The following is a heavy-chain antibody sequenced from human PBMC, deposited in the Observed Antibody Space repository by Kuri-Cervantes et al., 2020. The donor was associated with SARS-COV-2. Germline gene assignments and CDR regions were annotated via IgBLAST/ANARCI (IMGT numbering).Heavy chain of an antibody. J-gene: IGHJ4*02. CDR3: TSTHYYDNSRNIPNY. CDR2: IKSKVDGGTT. V-gene: IGHV3-15*01. D-gene: IGHD3-22*01. Sequence: GGSLRLSCTVSGGSISSSDYYWGWIRQPPGKGLEWVGRIKSKVDGGTTDFAAHTEGRFHISKDDSSNTVYLQMNSLTTEDTAVYFCTSTHYYDNSRNIPNYWGQGALVTVSS. CDR1: GGSISSSDYY.